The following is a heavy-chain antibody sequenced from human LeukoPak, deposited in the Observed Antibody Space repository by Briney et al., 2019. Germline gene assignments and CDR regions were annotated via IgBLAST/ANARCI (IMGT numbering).Heavy chain of an antibody. CDR1: GYSFTSYW. J-gene: IGHJ4*02. D-gene: IGHD6-19*01. CDR3: ARRIGSGWYDY. Sequence: GQSLKISCKGSGYSFTSYWIGWVRQMPGKGLEWLGIINPGDSDTRYSPSFQGQVTISADKSISTANLQWSSLKASDTAMYYCARRIGSGWYDYWGQGTLVTVSS. V-gene: IGHV5-51*01. CDR2: INPGDSDT.